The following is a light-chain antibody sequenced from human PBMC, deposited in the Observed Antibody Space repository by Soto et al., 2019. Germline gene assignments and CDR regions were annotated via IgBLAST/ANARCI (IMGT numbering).Light chain of an antibody. CDR3: QQYNNWRPWT. CDR1: QSVSNN. CDR2: DAS. J-gene: IGKJ1*01. Sequence: ILMTQSPATLSVSPGERATLSCRASQSVSNNLAWYQQKPGQAPRLLIYDASTRATGIPARFSGSGSGTDVTLTTSGLQSEDFAVYYCQQYNNWRPWTFGQGTKVDIK. V-gene: IGKV3-15*01.